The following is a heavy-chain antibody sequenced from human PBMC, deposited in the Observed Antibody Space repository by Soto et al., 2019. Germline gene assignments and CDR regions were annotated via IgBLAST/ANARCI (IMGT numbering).Heavy chain of an antibody. D-gene: IGHD6-13*01. CDR1: GFTVSAHD. Sequence: GGSLRLSCAASGFTVSAHDMRWVRQATGKGLEWVSAIGTAGDTYYLGSVKGRFTISRENAKNSLYLQMNNLRAGDTAVYYCTREPYSRGMDVWGQGTTVTV. V-gene: IGHV3-13*01. J-gene: IGHJ6*02. CDR3: TREPYSRGMDV. CDR2: IGTAGDT.